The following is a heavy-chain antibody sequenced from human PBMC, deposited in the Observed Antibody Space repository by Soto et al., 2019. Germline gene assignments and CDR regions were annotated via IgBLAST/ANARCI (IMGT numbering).Heavy chain of an antibody. V-gene: IGHV5-51*01. Sequence: LGESLKISCKGSGYSFTSYWIGRVRQMRGKGLEWMGIIYAGASDTRYSPSFQGQVTISADKSISTAYLQWSSLKASDTAMYDCARYLNYYDPSYYYGLDVCGQRTTFTVSS. CDR3: ARYLNYYDPSYYYGLDV. CDR1: GYSFTSYW. D-gene: IGHD1-7*01. CDR2: IYAGASDT. J-gene: IGHJ6*02.